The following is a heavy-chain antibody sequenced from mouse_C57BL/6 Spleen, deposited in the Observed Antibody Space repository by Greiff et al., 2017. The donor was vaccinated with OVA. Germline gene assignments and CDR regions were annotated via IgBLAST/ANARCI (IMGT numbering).Heavy chain of an antibody. J-gene: IGHJ4*01. CDR3: AMEVKGAMDY. CDR1: GFTFSDYG. V-gene: IGHV5-17*01. CDR2: ISSGSSTI. Sequence: DVMLVESGGGLVKPGGSLKLSCAASGFTFSDYGMHWVRQAPEKGLEWVAYISSGSSTIYYADTVKGRFTISRDNAKNTLFLQMTSLRSEDTAMYYCAMEVKGAMDYWGQGASVTVSS. D-gene: IGHD1-3*01.